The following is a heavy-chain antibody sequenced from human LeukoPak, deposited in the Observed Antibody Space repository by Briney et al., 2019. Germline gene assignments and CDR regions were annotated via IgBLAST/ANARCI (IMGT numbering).Heavy chain of an antibody. CDR2: ISSSSSYI. V-gene: IGHV3-21*01. D-gene: IGHD4-23*01. J-gene: IGHJ4*02. CDR3: ARDIGGKVLELYFDY. CDR1: GFTFSSYS. Sequence: PGGSLRLSCAASGFTFSSYSMNWVRQAPGKGLEWVSSISSSSSYIYYADSVKGRFTISRDNTKNSLYLQMNSLRAEDTAVYYCARDIGGKVLELYFDYWGQGTLVTVFS.